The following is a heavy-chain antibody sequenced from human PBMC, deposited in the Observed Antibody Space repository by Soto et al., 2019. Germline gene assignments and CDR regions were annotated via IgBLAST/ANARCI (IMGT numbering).Heavy chain of an antibody. CDR1: GFTFSSYA. D-gene: IGHD2-15*01. CDR3: AKEDEDIVVVVAGYWSYDFDY. V-gene: IGHV3-23*01. J-gene: IGHJ4*02. CDR2: ISGSGGST. Sequence: PGGSLRLSCAASGFTFSSYAMSWVRQAPGKGLEWVSAISGSGGSTYYADSVKGRFTISRDNSKSTLYLQMNSLRAEDTAVYYCAKEDEDIVVVVAGYWSYDFDYWGQGTLVTVSS.